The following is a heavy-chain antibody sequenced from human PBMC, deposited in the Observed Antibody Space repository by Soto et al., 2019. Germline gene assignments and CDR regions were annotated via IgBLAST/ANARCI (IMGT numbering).Heavy chain of an antibody. CDR3: AREKGEYYDFWSGSPLDY. J-gene: IGHJ4*02. CDR1: GGTFSSYT. V-gene: IGHV1-69*08. D-gene: IGHD3-3*01. CDR2: IIPILGIA. Sequence: QVQLVQSGAEVKKPGSSVKVSCKASGGTFSSYTISWVRQAPGQGLEWMGRIIPILGIANYAQKFQGRVTITADKTTSTADMELSSLRSEDTAVYYCAREKGEYYDFWSGSPLDYWGQGTLVTVSS.